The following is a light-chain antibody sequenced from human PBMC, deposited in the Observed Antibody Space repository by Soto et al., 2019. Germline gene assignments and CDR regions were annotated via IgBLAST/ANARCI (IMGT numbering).Light chain of an antibody. CDR3: QQYKSWPT. V-gene: IGKV3D-15*01. CDR2: GAS. J-gene: IGKJ1*01. CDR1: QSVSSN. Sequence: ERVVTQSPTTLSVSPGRRSTLSCRASQSVSSNLAWYQQKPGQAPRLLIYGASTRATGIPARFSGSGSGTEFTLTINSLMSEDFGVYYCQQYKSWPTFGQGTKVDIK.